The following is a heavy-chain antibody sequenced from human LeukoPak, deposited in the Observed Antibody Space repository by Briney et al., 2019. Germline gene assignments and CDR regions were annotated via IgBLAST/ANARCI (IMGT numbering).Heavy chain of an antibody. Sequence: GESLKISCMGSVYRFISYWIGWVRHMPGKGLGWLGIIYSGDSDTRYRPSFQGHVTISADKSISSAYLQWGSLTASDTAMYYCARLLDDYGHYYTDVWGKGTTVTVSS. CDR3: ARLLDDYGHYYTDV. CDR2: IYSGDSDT. J-gene: IGHJ6*03. CDR1: VYRFISYW. V-gene: IGHV5-51*01. D-gene: IGHD3/OR15-3a*01.